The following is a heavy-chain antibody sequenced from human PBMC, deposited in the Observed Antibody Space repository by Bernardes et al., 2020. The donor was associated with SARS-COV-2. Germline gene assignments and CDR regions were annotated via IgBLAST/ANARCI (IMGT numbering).Heavy chain of an antibody. D-gene: IGHD4-4*01. CDR3: AKAFQKDDYSNLNWFDP. CDR1: GFTFRDYA. J-gene: IGHJ5*02. V-gene: IGHV3-23*01. Sequence: GGSLRLSCAASGFTFRDYAMTWVRQAPGKGLEWVSSISGSGGGTYYADFVKGRFTISRDNSKNTLYLQMNSLRAEDTAVYYCAKAFQKDDYSNLNWFDPWGQGTLVSVSA. CDR2: ISGSGGGT.